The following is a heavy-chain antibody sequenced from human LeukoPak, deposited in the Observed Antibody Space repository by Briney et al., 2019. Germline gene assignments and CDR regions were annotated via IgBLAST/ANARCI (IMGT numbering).Heavy chain of an antibody. D-gene: IGHD2-2*01. CDR3: ATGRDIVVVPGNWFDP. CDR2: INPNSGGT. V-gene: IGHV1-2*02. J-gene: IGHJ5*02. Sequence: GASVKVSCKASGYTFTGYYMHWVRQAPGQGLEWMGWINPNSGGTNYAQKFQGRVTMTRDTSISTAYMELSRLRSDDTAVYYCATGRDIVVVPGNWFDPWGQGTLVTVSS. CDR1: GYTFTGYY.